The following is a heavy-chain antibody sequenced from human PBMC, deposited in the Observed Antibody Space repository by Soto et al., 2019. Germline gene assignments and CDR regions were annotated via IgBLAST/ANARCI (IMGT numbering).Heavy chain of an antibody. J-gene: IGHJ5*02. CDR1: GGSISSSSYY. CDR3: ARPLGGSGSSNWFDP. Sequence: QLQLQESGPGLVKPSETLSLTCTVSGGSISSSSYYWGWIRHPPGKGLEWIGSIYYSGSTYYNPSLKSRVTISVDTSKNQFSLKLSSVTAADTAVYYCARPLGGSGSSNWFDPWGQGTLVTVSS. V-gene: IGHV4-39*01. CDR2: IYYSGST. D-gene: IGHD3-10*01.